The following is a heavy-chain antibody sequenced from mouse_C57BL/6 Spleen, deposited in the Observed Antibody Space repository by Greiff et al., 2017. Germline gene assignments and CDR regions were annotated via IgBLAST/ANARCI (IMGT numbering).Heavy chain of an antibody. CDR3: ARHEDEVYYGNYVRYFDV. V-gene: IGHV1-62-2*01. CDR1: GYTFTEYT. J-gene: IGHJ1*03. CDR2: FYPGSGSI. Sequence: QVQLQQSGAELVKPGASVKLSCTASGYTFTEYTIHWVKQRSGQGLEWIGWFYPGSGSIKYNEKFKDKATLTADKSSSTVYMELSRLTSEDSAVYFCARHEDEVYYGNYVRYFDVWGTGTTVTVSS. D-gene: IGHD2-1*01.